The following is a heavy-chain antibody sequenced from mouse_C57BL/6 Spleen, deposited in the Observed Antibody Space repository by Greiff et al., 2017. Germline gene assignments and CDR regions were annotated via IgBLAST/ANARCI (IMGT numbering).Heavy chain of an antibody. CDR2: IYPGSGST. Sequence: QVQLQQPGAELVKPGASVKMSCKASGYTFTSYWITWVKQRPGQGLEWIGDIYPGSGSTNYNEKFKSKATLTVDTSSSTAYMQLSSLTSEDSAVYYCARSVPLRQLRLPDYWGQGTTLTVSS. CDR1: GYTFTSYW. D-gene: IGHD3-2*02. J-gene: IGHJ2*01. V-gene: IGHV1-55*01. CDR3: ARSVPLRQLRLPDY.